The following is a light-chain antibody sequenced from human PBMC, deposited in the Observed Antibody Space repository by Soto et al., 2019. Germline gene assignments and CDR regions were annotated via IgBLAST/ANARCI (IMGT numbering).Light chain of an antibody. CDR1: YSDVGTFYF. CDR3: CSYAGSYTYI. CDR2: DVT. V-gene: IGLV2-11*01. Sequence: QSVLTQPRSVSGSPGQSVTISCIGSYSDVGTFYFVSWYQQYPGKGPKLIIYDVTERPSGVPDRFSGSKSGNTASLTISGLQAEDEADYYCCSYAGSYTYIFGSGTKVTVL. J-gene: IGLJ1*01.